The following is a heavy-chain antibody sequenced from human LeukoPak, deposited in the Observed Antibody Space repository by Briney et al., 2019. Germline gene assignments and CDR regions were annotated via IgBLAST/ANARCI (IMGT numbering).Heavy chain of an antibody. Sequence: PGESLKISCKGSGYIFSGYWIGWVRQMPGQGLEWVGIIYPGDSNTRYSPSFQGQVTISADKSISTAYLQWSSLKASDTAMYYCARIYDSSGYYYPFDYWGQGTPVTVSS. D-gene: IGHD3-22*01. J-gene: IGHJ4*02. CDR3: ARIYDSSGYYYPFDY. V-gene: IGHV5-51*01. CDR1: GYIFSGYW. CDR2: IYPGDSNT.